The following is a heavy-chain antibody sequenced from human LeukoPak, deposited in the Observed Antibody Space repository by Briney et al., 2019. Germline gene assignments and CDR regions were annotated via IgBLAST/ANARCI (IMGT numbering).Heavy chain of an antibody. CDR3: ARDRPYYFGSGSYYDGFDY. CDR2: IYHSGST. CDR1: GSSISRYY. V-gene: IGHV4-59*01. Sequence: SETLSLTCTVSGSSISRYYWSWLRQPPGKGLEWIGYIYHSGSTNYSPSLKSRVTMSLDTSKNQFSLNLSSVTAADTAVYYCARDRPYYFGSGSYYDGFDYWGQGTLVTVSS. J-gene: IGHJ4*02. D-gene: IGHD3-10*01.